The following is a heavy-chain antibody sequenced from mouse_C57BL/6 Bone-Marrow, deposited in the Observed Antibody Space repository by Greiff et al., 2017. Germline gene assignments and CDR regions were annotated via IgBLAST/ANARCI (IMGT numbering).Heavy chain of an antibody. CDR3: ARRDDYDSYYAMDY. CDR1: GFSLSTSGMG. J-gene: IGHJ4*01. V-gene: IGHV8-12*01. D-gene: IGHD2-4*01. Sequence: QVTLKECGPGILQSSQTLSLTCSFSGFSLSTSGMGLSWIRQPSGKGLERLAQIYWDDDKRYNPSLKSRLTISKDTSRKQVILKITSVDTADTATYYCARRDDYDSYYAMDYWGQGTSVTVSS. CDR2: IYWDDDK.